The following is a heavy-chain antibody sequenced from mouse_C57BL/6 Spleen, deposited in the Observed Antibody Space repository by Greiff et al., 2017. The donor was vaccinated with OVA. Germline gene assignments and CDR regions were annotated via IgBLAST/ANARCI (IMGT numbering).Heavy chain of an antibody. V-gene: IGHV1-64*01. CDR3: ARSDGRRDYYAMDY. CDR2: IHPNSGST. CDR1: GYTFTSYW. D-gene: IGHD1-1*01. J-gene: IGHJ4*01. Sequence: QVQLQQSGAELVKPGASVKLSCKASGYTFTSYWMHWVKQRPGQGLEWIGMIHPNSGSTNYNEKFKGKSTLTVDKSSSTAYMQLSSLTSEDSAVYYCARSDGRRDYYAMDYWGQGTSVTVSS.